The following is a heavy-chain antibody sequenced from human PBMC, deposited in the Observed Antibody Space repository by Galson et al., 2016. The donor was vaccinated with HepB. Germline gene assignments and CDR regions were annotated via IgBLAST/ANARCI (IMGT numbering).Heavy chain of an antibody. V-gene: IGHV3-23*01. Sequence: SLRLSCAASGFTFSNYAMSWDRQAPGKGLEWVSAISGSGGSTYYADSVQGRFTISRDNSKNTLFLRMNSVGVEDTAVYFCAKSGFFGELDKWGQGTGVVVSS. CDR3: AKSGFFGELDK. D-gene: IGHD3-10*01. J-gene: IGHJ4*02. CDR1: GFTFSNYA. CDR2: ISGSGGST.